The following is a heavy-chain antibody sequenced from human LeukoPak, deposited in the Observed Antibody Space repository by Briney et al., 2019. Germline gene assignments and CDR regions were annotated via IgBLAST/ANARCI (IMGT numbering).Heavy chain of an antibody. J-gene: IGHJ6*02. CDR2: ISAYNGNT. V-gene: IGHV1-18*01. D-gene: IGHD7-27*01. Sequence: ASVKVSCKASGYTFTSYSINWVRQAPGKGLEWMAWISAYNGNTNYAQKFQGRVTLTRDTSTSTAYMELSSLRSEDTAVYYCARASGEPYYYGMDVWGQGTTVTVSS. CDR1: GYTFTSYS. CDR3: ARASGEPYYYGMDV.